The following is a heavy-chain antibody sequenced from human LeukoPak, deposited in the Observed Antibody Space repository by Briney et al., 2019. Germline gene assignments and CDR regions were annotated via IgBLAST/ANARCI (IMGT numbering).Heavy chain of an antibody. CDR1: GFTFDCCG. J-gene: IGHJ4*02. CDR2: IRNVGNDK. CDR3: AKEGGSYYGGGRYFDY. V-gene: IGHV3-30*02. Sequence: GGSLTLSCAASGFTFDCCGMHWVRQAPGKGLEWVAFIRNVGNDKYYADSVKGRFFISRDNSKNTLSLQMNSLRVEDTAVYYCAKEGGSYYGGGRYFDYWGQGTLVTVSS. D-gene: IGHD1-26*01.